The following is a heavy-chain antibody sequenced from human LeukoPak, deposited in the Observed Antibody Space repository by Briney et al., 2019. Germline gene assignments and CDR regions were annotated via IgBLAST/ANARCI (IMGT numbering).Heavy chain of an antibody. J-gene: IGHJ4*02. CDR1: GGSFSGYY. Sequence: SETLSLTCAVYGGSFSGYYWSWIRQPPGKGLEWIGEINHSGSTNYNPSLKSRVTISVDTSKNQFSLKLSSVTAADTAVYYCASLGVAALDYWGQGTLVTVSS. CDR2: INHSGST. V-gene: IGHV4-34*01. D-gene: IGHD2-15*01. CDR3: ASLGVAALDY.